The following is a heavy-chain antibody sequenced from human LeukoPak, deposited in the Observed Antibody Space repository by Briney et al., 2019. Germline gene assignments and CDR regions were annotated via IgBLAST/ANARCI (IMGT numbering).Heavy chain of an antibody. V-gene: IGHV3-21*01. D-gene: IGHD6-6*01. Sequence: GGSLRLSCAASGFTFSSYSMNWVRQAPGKGLEWVSSISSSSSYIYYADSVKGRFTISRDNAKNSLYLQMNSLRAEDTAVYYCARAARPSYYYYMDVWGKGTTVTVS. CDR1: GFTFSSYS. CDR3: ARAARPSYYYYMDV. CDR2: ISSSSSYI. J-gene: IGHJ6*03.